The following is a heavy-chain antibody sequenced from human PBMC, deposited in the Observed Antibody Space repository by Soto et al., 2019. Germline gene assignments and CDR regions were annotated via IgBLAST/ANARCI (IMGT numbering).Heavy chain of an antibody. D-gene: IGHD6-13*01. Sequence: QVQLVQSGAEVKKPGASVKVSCKASGYTFTSYAMHWVRQAPGQRLEWMGWINAGNGNTKYSQKFQGRVTITRDTSVSTAYMELSSLRSADTAVYYCARDIAAAGTGYYFDYWGQGTLVTVSS. V-gene: IGHV1-3*01. CDR3: ARDIAAAGTGYYFDY. CDR1: GYTFTSYA. CDR2: INAGNGNT. J-gene: IGHJ4*02.